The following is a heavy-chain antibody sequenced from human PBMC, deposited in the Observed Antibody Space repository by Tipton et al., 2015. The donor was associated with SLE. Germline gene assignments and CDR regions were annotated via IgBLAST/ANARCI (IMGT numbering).Heavy chain of an antibody. D-gene: IGHD6-19*01. Sequence: SLRLSCAASGFDINNNYMNWVRQAPGKGLEWVASITTGVSIYYKESVKGRFTISKDNSKNTVYLQMNSLRPEDTALYYCARDVRQAYSSRWYNAFDVWGHGTVVTLYS. CDR1: GFDINNNY. J-gene: IGHJ3*01. CDR2: ITTGVSI. V-gene: IGHV3-53*05. CDR3: ARDVRQAYSSRWYNAFDV.